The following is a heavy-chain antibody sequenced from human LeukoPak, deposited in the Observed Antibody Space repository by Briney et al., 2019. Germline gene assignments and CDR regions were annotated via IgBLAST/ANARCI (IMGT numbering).Heavy chain of an antibody. V-gene: IGHV1-2*02. Sequence: ASVKVSCKASGYTFTGYHMHWVRQAPGQGLEWMGWINPNSGGTNYAQKFQGRVTMTRDTSISTAYMELSRLRSDDTAVYYCARMVRKRPTYNWFDPWGQGTLVTVSS. CDR1: GYTFTGYH. J-gene: IGHJ5*02. CDR3: ARMVRKRPTYNWFDP. CDR2: INPNSGGT. D-gene: IGHD3-10*01.